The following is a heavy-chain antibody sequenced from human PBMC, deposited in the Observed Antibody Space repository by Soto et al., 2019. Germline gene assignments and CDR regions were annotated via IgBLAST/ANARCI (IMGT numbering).Heavy chain of an antibody. CDR2: MTSSGSGT. J-gene: IGHJ4*02. CDR1: GFTFTSYA. D-gene: IGHD6-6*01. V-gene: IGHV3-23*01. CDR3: AKDLRNIGARPWFKCFDD. Sequence: EVQMLESGGGLVQPGVSLRLSCEVSGFTFTSYAMNWVRQAPGKGLEWVAGMTSSGSGTFYADSVKGRFTISRDNFRNTLYLELSTVREDDTAVYFCAKDLRNIGARPWFKCFDDWGQGTLVTVSS.